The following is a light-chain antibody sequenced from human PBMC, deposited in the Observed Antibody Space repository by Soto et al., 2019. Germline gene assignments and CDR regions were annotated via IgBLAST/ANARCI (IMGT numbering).Light chain of an antibody. V-gene: IGKV3-15*01. CDR1: QSVGTK. Sequence: EIIMTQSPATLSVSPGEGATLSCRASQSVGTKLAWYQQKPGQAPRLLIYGVSTRANGVPARFSGSGSGTDFSLTISSLESEDFAVYYCQQYTEWSPEYTFGQGTKLDIK. CDR2: GVS. CDR3: QQYTEWSPEYT. J-gene: IGKJ2*01.